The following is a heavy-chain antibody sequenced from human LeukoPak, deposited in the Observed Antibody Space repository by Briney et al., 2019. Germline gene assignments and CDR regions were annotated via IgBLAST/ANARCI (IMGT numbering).Heavy chain of an antibody. CDR2: IYDSGTT. J-gene: IGHJ4*02. CDR3: AGRRSSGWYAY. V-gene: IGHV3-53*01. CDR1: GFTVSSNY. Sequence: GGSLRLSCATSGFTVSSNYTSWVRQAPGKGLEWVSVIYDSGTTYYADSVKGRFLIFRDTSENTVDLQMNSLRVEDTAVYYCAGRRSSGWYAYWGQGTLVTVSS. D-gene: IGHD6-19*01.